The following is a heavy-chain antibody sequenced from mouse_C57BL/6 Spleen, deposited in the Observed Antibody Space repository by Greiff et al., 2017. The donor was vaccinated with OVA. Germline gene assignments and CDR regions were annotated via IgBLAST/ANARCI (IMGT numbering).Heavy chain of an antibody. CDR2: ISSGSSTI. CDR3: ARSLGRNWYFDV. D-gene: IGHD4-1*01. J-gene: IGHJ1*03. CDR1: GFTFSDYG. V-gene: IGHV5-17*01. Sequence: EVKLVESGGGLVKPGGSLKLSCAASGFTFSDYGMHWVRQAPEKGLEWVAYISSGSSTIYYADTVKGRFTISGDNAKNTLFLQMTCLRSEDTAMYYCARSLGRNWYFDVWGTGTTVTVSS.